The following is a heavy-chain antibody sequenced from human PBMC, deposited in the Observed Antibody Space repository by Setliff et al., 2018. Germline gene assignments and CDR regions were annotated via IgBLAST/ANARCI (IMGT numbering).Heavy chain of an antibody. V-gene: IGHV4-61*09. D-gene: IGHD3-22*01. CDR3: ARQASLYYYDSSGYYDYYYYMDV. CDR1: GGSISSSSYY. J-gene: IGHJ6*03. CDR2: FHTGGST. Sequence: SETLSLTCTVSGGSISSSSYYWTWIRQPAGKGLEWIGHFHTGGSTNYNRSLRSRVSISVDTSKNQFSLKLSSVTAADTAVYYCARQASLYYYDSSGYYDYYYYMDVWGKGTTVTVSS.